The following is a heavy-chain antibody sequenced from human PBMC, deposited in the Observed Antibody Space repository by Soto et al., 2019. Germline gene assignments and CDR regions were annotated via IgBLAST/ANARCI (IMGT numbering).Heavy chain of an antibody. CDR2: IWYDGSNK. CDR3: ARGGYCTNGVCFYFDS. V-gene: IGHV3-33*01. J-gene: IGHJ4*02. D-gene: IGHD2-8*01. Sequence: QVQLVESGGGVVQPGRSLRLSCAASGFTFSRYGLHWVRQAPGKGLEWVAVIWYDGSNKYYADSVKGRFTISRDNSKNTLYLQMNRLRAEDTSVYYCARGGYCTNGVCFYFDSWGQGTLVTVSS. CDR1: GFTFSRYG.